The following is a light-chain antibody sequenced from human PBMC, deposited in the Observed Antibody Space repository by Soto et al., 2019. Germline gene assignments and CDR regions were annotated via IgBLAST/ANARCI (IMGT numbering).Light chain of an antibody. J-gene: IGKJ1*01. CDR2: DAS. V-gene: IGKV3-11*01. Sequence: EIVLTQSPATLSLSPGERSTLSCRASQSISSSLAWYQQKPGQAPMLRIYDASTRATGFPARFSGSGSGTDFTLTIGSLEPEDFAVYYCQQRSEWPRTFGQGTKVEIK. CDR1: QSISSS. CDR3: QQRSEWPRT.